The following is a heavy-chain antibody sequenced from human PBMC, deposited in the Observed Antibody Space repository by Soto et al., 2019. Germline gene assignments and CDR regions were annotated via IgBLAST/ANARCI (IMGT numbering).Heavy chain of an antibody. Sequence: GGSLRLSCAASGFIFSSYAIPRVRQAPGKGMECVAIISYDGSSEYYGGTVEGRFTISRDNSKNTLYLQMNSLRAEDTAVYFCARDPRPHYPYYGMDVWGQGTTVTVSS. CDR3: ARDPRPHYPYYGMDV. CDR2: ISYDGSSE. J-gene: IGHJ6*02. V-gene: IGHV3-30*03. D-gene: IGHD6-6*01. CDR1: GFIFSSYA.